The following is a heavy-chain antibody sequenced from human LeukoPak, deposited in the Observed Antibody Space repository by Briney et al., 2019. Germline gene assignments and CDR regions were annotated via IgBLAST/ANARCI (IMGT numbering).Heavy chain of an antibody. CDR2: IYYSGST. CDR3: ATSTTVTTDYFDY. V-gene: IGHV4-59*08. CDR1: GGSISSYY. D-gene: IGHD4-17*01. Sequence: PSETLSLTCTVSGGSISSYYWSWIRQPPGKGLEWIGYIYYSGSTNYNPSLKSRVTISVDTSKNQFSLKLSSVTAADTAVYCCATSTTVTTDYFDYWGQGTLVTVSS. J-gene: IGHJ4*02.